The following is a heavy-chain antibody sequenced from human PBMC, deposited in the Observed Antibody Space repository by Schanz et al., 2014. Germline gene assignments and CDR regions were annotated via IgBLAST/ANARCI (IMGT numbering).Heavy chain of an antibody. CDR1: GYTFTSHG. CDR2: ITAYNGDT. CDR3: AREVGLYDRGWFDP. V-gene: IGHV1-18*01. D-gene: IGHD3-22*01. J-gene: IGHJ5*02. Sequence: QVQLVQSGAEVKKPGASVKVSCKASGYTFTSHGISWVRQAPGQGLEWMGWITAYNGDTNYALKLQGRVTMTTDTSTGTAYMELRSLRSEDTAVYDCAREVGLYDRGWFDPWGQGTLVTVSS.